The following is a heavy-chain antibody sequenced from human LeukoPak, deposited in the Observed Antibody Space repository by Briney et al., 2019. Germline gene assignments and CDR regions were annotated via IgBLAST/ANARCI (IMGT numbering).Heavy chain of an antibody. CDR3: AKQREAYCGGDCYSRYYFDY. V-gene: IGHV3-30*02. CDR1: GFTFSSYG. J-gene: IGHJ4*02. D-gene: IGHD2-21*01. CDR2: IQYDGSNK. Sequence: GGSLRLSCAASGFTFSSYGMHWVRQAPGKGLEWVAFIQYDGSNKYYADSVKGRFTISRDNSKNTLYLQMNSLRAEDTAVYYCAKQREAYCGGDCYSRYYFDYWGQGTLVTVSS.